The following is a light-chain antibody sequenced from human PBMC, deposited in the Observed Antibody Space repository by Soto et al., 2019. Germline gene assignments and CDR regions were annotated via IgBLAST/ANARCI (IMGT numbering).Light chain of an antibody. V-gene: IGLV2-23*01. Sequence: QSVLTQPASVSGSPGQSITISCTGTSSDVGSYNLVSWYQQHPGKAPKLMIYEGSKRPSGVSICFSGSKSGNTASLTISGLQAEDEADYYCCSYAGSSTFYVFGIGTKVTVL. CDR1: SSDVGSYNL. CDR3: CSYAGSSTFYV. CDR2: EGS. J-gene: IGLJ1*01.